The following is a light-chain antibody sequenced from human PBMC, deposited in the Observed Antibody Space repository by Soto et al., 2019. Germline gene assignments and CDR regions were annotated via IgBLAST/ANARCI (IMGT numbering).Light chain of an antibody. V-gene: IGKV3-15*01. J-gene: IGKJ5*01. CDR3: QQYNIWPIT. Sequence: EVLMTQSPDTLYVSPGERVTLSCRASQSISDNLAWYQQKPGQGPRLLVYRASTRTLGIPARFSGRESGTEFTLTISSLQSEDFAVYYCQQYNIWPITFGQGTRLEIK. CDR1: QSISDN. CDR2: RAS.